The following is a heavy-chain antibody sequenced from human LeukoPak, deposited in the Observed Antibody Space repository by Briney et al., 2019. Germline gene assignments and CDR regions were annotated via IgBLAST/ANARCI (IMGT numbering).Heavy chain of an antibody. CDR2: ISSSSSYI. Sequence: GGSLRLSCAASGFTFSSYSMNWVRQAPGKGLEWVSSISSSSSYIYYADSVKGRFSISRDNAKNSLYLQMSSLRVEDTAVYYCTRRPYSSSWYYFDYWGQGTLVTVSS. J-gene: IGHJ4*02. D-gene: IGHD6-13*01. CDR3: TRRPYSSSWYYFDY. CDR1: GFTFSSYS. V-gene: IGHV3-21*01.